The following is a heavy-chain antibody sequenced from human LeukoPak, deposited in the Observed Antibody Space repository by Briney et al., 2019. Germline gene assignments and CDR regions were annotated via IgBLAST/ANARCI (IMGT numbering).Heavy chain of an antibody. V-gene: IGHV1-18*01. CDR2: ISAYNGNT. Sequence: GASVKVSCKASGYTFTSYGISWVRQAPGQGLEWMGWISAYNGNTNYAQKLQGRVTMTTDTSTSTAYMELRSLRSDDTAVYYCARAWYAYYYYYYMDVWGKGTTVTVSS. J-gene: IGHJ6*03. CDR1: GYTFTSYG. D-gene: IGHD2-2*01. CDR3: ARAWYAYYYYYYMDV.